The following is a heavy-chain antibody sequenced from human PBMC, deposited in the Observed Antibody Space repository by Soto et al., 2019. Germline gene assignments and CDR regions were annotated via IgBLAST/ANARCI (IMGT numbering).Heavy chain of an antibody. V-gene: IGHV3-30*03. CDR3: ASTWSGYYYFDS. J-gene: IGHJ4*02. CDR2: ISYDGSNR. D-gene: IGHD3-3*01. CDR1: GFTFSTYG. Sequence: GGSLRLSCAASGFTFSTYGMHWVRQAPGKGLEWVAAISYDGSNRYYGDSVKGRFTISRDNSKNTLYLQMNSLRAEDTAVYYCASTWSGYYYFDSWGQGTLVTVSS.